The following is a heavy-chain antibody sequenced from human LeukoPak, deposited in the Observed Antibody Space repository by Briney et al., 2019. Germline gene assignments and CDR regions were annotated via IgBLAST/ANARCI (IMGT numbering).Heavy chain of an antibody. CDR3: AELGITMIGGV. Sequence: GGSLRLSCAASGFTFSSYEMNWVRQAPGKGLEWVSYISGSGSTIYYADSVKGRFTISRDNAKNSLYLQMNSLRAEDTAVYYCAELGITMIGGVWGKGTAVTISS. V-gene: IGHV3-48*03. J-gene: IGHJ6*04. CDR2: ISGSGSTI. D-gene: IGHD3-10*02. CDR1: GFTFSSYE.